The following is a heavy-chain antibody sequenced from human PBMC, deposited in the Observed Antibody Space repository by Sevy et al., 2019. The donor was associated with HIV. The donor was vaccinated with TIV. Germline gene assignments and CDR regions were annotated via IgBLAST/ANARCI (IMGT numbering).Heavy chain of an antibody. CDR3: ARVGYYDFWSGYYNPQDALDI. J-gene: IGHJ3*02. D-gene: IGHD3-3*01. V-gene: IGHV3-11*01. CDR1: GFTFSDYY. CDR2: ISSSGSTI. Sequence: GGSLRLSCAASGFTFSDYYMSWIRQAPGKGLEWVSYISSSGSTIYYADSVKGRFTISRDNAKNSLYLQMNSLRAEDTAVYYCARVGYYDFWSGYYNPQDALDIWGQGTMVTVSS.